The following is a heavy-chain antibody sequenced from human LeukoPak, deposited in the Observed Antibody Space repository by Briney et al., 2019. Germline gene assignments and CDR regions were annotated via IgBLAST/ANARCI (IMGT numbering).Heavy chain of an antibody. CDR3: GRDQGIARCLDL. Sequence: GGSLRLSCAASGIIFRTYNMNWVRQAPGKGLEWVSYINSSGTTTYYADSVRGRFTISRNTAKQSPYLPMNILRADDNAVYCCGRDQGIARCLDLWGRGTLVTVSS. D-gene: IGHD6-13*01. CDR2: INSSGTTT. J-gene: IGHJ2*01. CDR1: GIIFRTYN. V-gene: IGHV3-48*01.